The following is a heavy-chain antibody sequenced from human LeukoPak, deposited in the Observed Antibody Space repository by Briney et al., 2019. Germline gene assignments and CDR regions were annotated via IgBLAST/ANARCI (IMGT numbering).Heavy chain of an antibody. V-gene: IGHV4-34*01. CDR3: ARAYRLNHPRRYSGYDYYY. D-gene: IGHD5-12*01. J-gene: IGHJ4*02. CDR2: INHSGST. Sequence: PSETLSLTCAVYGGSFSGYYWSWIRQPPGKGLEWIGEINHSGSTNYNPSLKSRVTISVDTSKNQFSLKLSSVTAADTAVYYCARAYRLNHPRRYSGYDYYYWSQGTLVTVSS. CDR1: GGSFSGYY.